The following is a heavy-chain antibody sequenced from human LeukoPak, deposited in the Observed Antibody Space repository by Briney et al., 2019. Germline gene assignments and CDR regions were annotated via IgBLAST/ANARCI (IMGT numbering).Heavy chain of an antibody. Sequence: SGTLSLTCAVSGDSITSNNWWSWVRQPPGKGLEWIGEIYHSGYTNYNPSLVSRVTISVDESKNQISLKVRSVTAADTAVYYCARTTEDCSSTSCYQYWFDPWGQGTLVTVSS. D-gene: IGHD2-2*01. J-gene: IGHJ5*02. CDR3: ARTTEDCSSTSCYQYWFDP. CDR1: GDSITSNNW. V-gene: IGHV4-4*02. CDR2: IYHSGYT.